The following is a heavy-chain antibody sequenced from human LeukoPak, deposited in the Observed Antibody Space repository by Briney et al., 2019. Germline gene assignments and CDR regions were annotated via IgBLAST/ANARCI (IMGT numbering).Heavy chain of an antibody. Sequence: GGSLRLSCAASGFTFSSYGMHWVRQAPGKGLEWVAVIWYDGSNKYYADSVKGRFTISRDNPKNTLYLQMNSLRAEDTAVYYCAKWGDYDILTGYYDSDYWGQGTLVTVSS. J-gene: IGHJ4*02. V-gene: IGHV3-33*06. D-gene: IGHD3-9*01. CDR2: IWYDGSNK. CDR1: GFTFSSYG. CDR3: AKWGDYDILTGYYDSDY.